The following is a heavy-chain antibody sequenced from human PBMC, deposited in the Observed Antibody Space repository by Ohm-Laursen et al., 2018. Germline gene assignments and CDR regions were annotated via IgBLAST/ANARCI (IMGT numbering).Heavy chain of an antibody. Sequence: SLRLSCTASGFTFSGYAMSWVRQAPGKGLGWVSVATGSGRYAYYRDSVKGRFTISRDNSKNTLFLQMNSLRAEDTATYYCMKDAVHRDGFNWWGQGTLVTVSS. CDR3: MKDAVHRDGFNW. CDR1: GFTFSGYA. D-gene: IGHD5-24*01. J-gene: IGHJ4*02. CDR2: ATGSGRYA. V-gene: IGHV3-23*01.